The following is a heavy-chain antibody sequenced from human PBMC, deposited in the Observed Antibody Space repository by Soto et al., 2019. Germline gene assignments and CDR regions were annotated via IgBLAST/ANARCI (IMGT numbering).Heavy chain of an antibody. Sequence: GGSLRLSCAASGFTFSSYAMHWVRQAPGKGLEWVAVISDDGRNKYYADSVKGLFTISRDNSKNTLDLQMNSLRPEDTAVYYCARDYASSGAGAFDIWGQGTMVTVSS. CDR3: ARDYASSGAGAFDI. CDR2: ISDDGRNK. V-gene: IGHV3-30*04. CDR1: GFTFSSYA. D-gene: IGHD3-10*01. J-gene: IGHJ3*02.